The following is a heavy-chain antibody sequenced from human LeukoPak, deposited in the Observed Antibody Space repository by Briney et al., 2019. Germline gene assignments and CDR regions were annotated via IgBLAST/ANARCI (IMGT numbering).Heavy chain of an antibody. CDR1: GFTFDDYA. J-gene: IGHJ4*02. V-gene: IGHV3-9*01. Sequence: GGSLRLSCAASGFTFDDYAMHWVRQAPGKGLEWVSGISWNSGSIGYADSVKGRFTISRDNAKNSLYLQMNSLRAEDTAVYYCARGWASDYWGQGTLVTVSS. CDR2: ISWNSGSI. CDR3: ARGWASDY. D-gene: IGHD1-26*01.